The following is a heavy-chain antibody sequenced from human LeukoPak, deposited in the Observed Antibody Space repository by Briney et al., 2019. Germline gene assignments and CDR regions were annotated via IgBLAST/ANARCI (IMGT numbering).Heavy chain of an antibody. CDR3: ARDDLTNGYNGNF. CDR2: INEGSNNI. D-gene: IGHD5-24*01. Sequence: TGGSLRLSCAASGFTFSSYVMSWVRQAPGKGLEWISYINEGSNNIFYADSVKGRFTISRDNAKNSLHLQMNSLRVDDTAVYYCARDDLTNGYNGNFWGQGTLVTVSS. J-gene: IGHJ4*02. CDR1: GFTFSSYV. V-gene: IGHV3-48*01.